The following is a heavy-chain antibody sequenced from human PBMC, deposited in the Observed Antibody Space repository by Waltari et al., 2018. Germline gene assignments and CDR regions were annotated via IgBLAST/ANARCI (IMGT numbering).Heavy chain of an antibody. J-gene: IGHJ4*02. CDR3: AKALSSRVGATQFDY. D-gene: IGHD1-26*01. CDR2: ISWNSGSI. V-gene: IGHV3-9*03. Sequence: EVQLVESGGGLVQPGRSLRLSCAASGFTFDDYAMHWVRQAPGKGLEWVSGISWNSGSIGYADSVKGRFTISRDNAKNSLYLQMNSLRAEDMALYYCAKALSSRVGATQFDYWGQGTLVTVSS. CDR1: GFTFDDYA.